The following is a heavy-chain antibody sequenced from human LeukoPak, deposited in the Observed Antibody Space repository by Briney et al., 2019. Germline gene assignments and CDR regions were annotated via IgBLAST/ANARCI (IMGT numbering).Heavy chain of an antibody. CDR3: ARDRGTVAVAGINYFDY. CDR1: GFTFSSYS. Sequence: GGSLRLSCAASGFTFSSYSMNWVRQAPGKGLEWVSSISSSSSYIYYADSVKGRFTISRDNAKNSLYLQMNSLRAEDTAVYYCARDRGTVAVAGINYFDYWGQGTLVTVSS. V-gene: IGHV3-21*01. J-gene: IGHJ4*02. D-gene: IGHD6-19*01. CDR2: ISSSSSYI.